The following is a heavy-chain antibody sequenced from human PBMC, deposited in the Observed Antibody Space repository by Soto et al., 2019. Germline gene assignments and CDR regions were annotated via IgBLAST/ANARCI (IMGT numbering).Heavy chain of an antibody. D-gene: IGHD4-4*01. CDR2: IYYSGST. V-gene: IGHV4-59*01. CDR3: AIESGSMTTVTGLFDY. CDR1: GGSISSYY. J-gene: IGHJ4*02. Sequence: SETLSLTCTVSGGSISSYYWSWIRQPPGKGLEWIGYIYYSGSTNYNPSLKSRVTISVDTSKNQFSLKLSSVTAADTAVYYCAIESGSMTTVTGLFDYWGQGTLVTVSS.